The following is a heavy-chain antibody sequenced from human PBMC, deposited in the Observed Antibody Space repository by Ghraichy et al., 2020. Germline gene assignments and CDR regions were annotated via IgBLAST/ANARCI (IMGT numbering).Heavy chain of an antibody. D-gene: IGHD4-23*01. Sequence: GESLNISCAASGFNFNNYAMSWVRQAPGKGLEWVSAISGSADTTYYANSVRGRFTISRDNSKNSVYLQMNSLRAEDTAVYYCAWHSRWSDFDCWGQGTLVTVSS. CDR2: ISGSADTT. V-gene: IGHV3-23*01. CDR1: GFNFNNYA. CDR3: AWHSRWSDFDC. J-gene: IGHJ4*02.